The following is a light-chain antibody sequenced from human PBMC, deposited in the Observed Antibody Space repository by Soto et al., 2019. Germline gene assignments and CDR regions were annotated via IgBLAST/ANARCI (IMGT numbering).Light chain of an antibody. V-gene: IGLV2-23*01. CDR3: CSYAGSTTYV. Sequence: QSVLTQPASVSGSPGQSITISCTGTSCDVGSYDLVSWYQHHPGKAPKLMIYEGTKRPSGVSNRFSGSKSGNTASLAISGLQAEDEADYYCCSYAGSTTYVFGTGTKVTVL. J-gene: IGLJ1*01. CDR1: SCDVGSYDL. CDR2: EGT.